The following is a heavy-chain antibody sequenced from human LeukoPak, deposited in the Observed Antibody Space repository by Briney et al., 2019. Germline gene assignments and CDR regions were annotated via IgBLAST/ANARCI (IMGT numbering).Heavy chain of an antibody. D-gene: IGHD3-22*01. V-gene: IGHV1-69*05. CDR3: ARGDYYDSSGYYY. J-gene: IGHJ4*02. Sequence: SVKVSCKVSGYTLTELSMHWVRQAPGQGLEWMGGIIPIFGTANYAQKFQGRVTITTDESTSTAYMELSSLRSEDTAVYYCARGDYYDSSGYYYWGQGTLVTVSS. CDR2: IIPIFGTA. CDR1: GYTLTELS.